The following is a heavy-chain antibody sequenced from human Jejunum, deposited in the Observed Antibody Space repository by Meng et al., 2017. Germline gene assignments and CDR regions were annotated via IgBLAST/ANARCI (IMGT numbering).Heavy chain of an antibody. CDR1: GGSISSSSYY. J-gene: IGHJ5*02. V-gene: IGHV4-39*01. D-gene: IGHD2-21*01. CDR3: ARPHTSA. CDR2: MYYHGST. Sequence: QLQVQESGPGLVKPSETLSHTCTVSGGSISSSSYYWGWIRQPPGKGLEWIGTMYYHGSTYYNPSLKSRVTISVDTSKNQFSLTLSSVTAADTAVYYCARPHTSAWGQGTLVTVSS.